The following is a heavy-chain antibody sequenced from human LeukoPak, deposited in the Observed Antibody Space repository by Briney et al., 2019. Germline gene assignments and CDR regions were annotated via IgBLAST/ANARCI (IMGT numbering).Heavy chain of an antibody. CDR3: AKDPRRRTAAAGGGRYYYYGMDV. V-gene: IGHV3-30*18. CDR1: GFTFSSYG. J-gene: IGHJ6*02. CDR2: ISYDGSNK. D-gene: IGHD6-13*01. Sequence: GRSLRLSCAASGFTFSSYGMHWVRQAPGKGLEWVAVISYDGSNKYYADSVKGRFTISRDNSKNTLYLQMNSLRAEDTAVYYCAKDPRRRTAAAGGGRYYYYGMDVWGQGTTVTVSS.